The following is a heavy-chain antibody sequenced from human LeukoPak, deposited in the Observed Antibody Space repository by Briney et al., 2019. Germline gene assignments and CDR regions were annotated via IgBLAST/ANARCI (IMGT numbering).Heavy chain of an antibody. CDR2: TKPDGSAE. J-gene: IGHJ4*02. CDR3: ARDGDLNTNFDY. Sequence: GGSLRLSCAASGFTFRDYWMGWVRQAPGKGLEWVANTKPDGSAEYYADSVRGRFTTSRDNTNNLLYLQMNRLRAEDTAVYYCARDGDLNTNFDYWGQGTLVTVSS. CDR1: GFTFRDYW. V-gene: IGHV3-7*01. D-gene: IGHD2-21*02.